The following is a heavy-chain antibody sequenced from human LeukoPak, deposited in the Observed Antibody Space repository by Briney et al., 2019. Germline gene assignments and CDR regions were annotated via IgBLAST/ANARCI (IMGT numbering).Heavy chain of an antibody. Sequence: GGSLRLSCAASGFTFSDYNMRWIRQAPGKGLEWVSSISRSGSTKYYADSVKGRFTISRDNAKNSLFLQMNSLRAEDTAVYYCASMISNGEEVADWFDPWGQGTLVTVSS. V-gene: IGHV3-11*01. CDR2: ISRSGSTK. CDR1: GFTFSDYN. J-gene: IGHJ5*02. CDR3: ASMISNGEEVADWFDP. D-gene: IGHD4-11*01.